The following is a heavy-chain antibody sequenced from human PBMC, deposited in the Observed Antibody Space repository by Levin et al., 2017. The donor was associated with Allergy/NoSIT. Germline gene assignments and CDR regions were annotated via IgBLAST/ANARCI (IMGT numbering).Heavy chain of an antibody. CDR2: LKSKTAGGTT. Sequence: SCTSSEFTLTNAWMTWVRQAPGKGLEWLGRLKSKTAGGTTDYAAPVKGRFTISRDHSKNTVYLQMNSLKSEDTAEYYCATGPASTSYFDYWGQGTLVTVSS. D-gene: IGHD2/OR15-2a*01. J-gene: IGHJ4*02. CDR3: ATGPASTSYFDY. V-gene: IGHV3-15*01. CDR1: EFTLTNAW.